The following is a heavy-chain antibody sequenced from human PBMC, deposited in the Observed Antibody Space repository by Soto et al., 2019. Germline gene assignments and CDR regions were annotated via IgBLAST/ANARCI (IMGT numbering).Heavy chain of an antibody. J-gene: IGHJ4*02. D-gene: IGHD3-16*01. CDR2: MYNRGST. Sequence: QVQLQESGPGLVKPSQTLSLTCTVSGDSISSGGYRWSWIRQHPGEGLEWIGFMYNRGSTSYNPSLKSRATISVDTSTNQFSLNLRSVTAAYTAVYYCARGGDTTKVDFWGQGTLVTVSS. CDR1: GDSISSGGYR. CDR3: ARGGDTTKVDF. V-gene: IGHV4-31*03.